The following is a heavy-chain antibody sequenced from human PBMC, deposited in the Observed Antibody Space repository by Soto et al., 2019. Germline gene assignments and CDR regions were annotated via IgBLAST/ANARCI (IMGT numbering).Heavy chain of an antibody. CDR3: TRDPPPRITGTTPWLDP. Sequence: EKGLEWVGFIRSKAYGGTTAYAASVKGRFTLSRDDSKSIAYLQMNSLKTEDTAVYYCTRDPPPRITGTTPWLDPWGQATLVTVSS. CDR2: IRSKAYGGTT. V-gene: IGHV3-49*02. D-gene: IGHD1-7*01. J-gene: IGHJ5*02.